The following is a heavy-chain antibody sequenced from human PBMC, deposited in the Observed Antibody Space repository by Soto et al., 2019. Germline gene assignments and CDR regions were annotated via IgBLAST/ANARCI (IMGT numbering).Heavy chain of an antibody. CDR3: AREGGDYGPLHYCYGMDV. D-gene: IGHD4-17*01. J-gene: IGHJ6*02. CDR2: IIPIFGRA. V-gene: IGHV1-69*13. CDR1: GGTFSSYA. Sequence: GASVKVSCKASGGTFSSYAFSWVRQAPGQGLEWMGGIIPIFGRANYAQKFQGRVTITADESTSTGYMELSSLRPEDTAMYYCAREGGDYGPLHYCYGMDVWGQGTTVTVSS.